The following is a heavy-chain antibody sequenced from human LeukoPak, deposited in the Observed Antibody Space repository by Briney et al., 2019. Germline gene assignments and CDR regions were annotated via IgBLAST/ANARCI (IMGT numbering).Heavy chain of an antibody. CDR2: IYHSGST. V-gene: IGHV4-39*07. D-gene: IGHD3-22*01. J-gene: IGHJ4*02. Sequence: PSETLSLTCTVSGGSISSGGYYWSWVRQPPGKGLEWIGEIYHSGSTNYNPSLKSRVTISVDKSKNQFSLKLSSVTAADTAVYYCARGRSSGCIDYWGQGTLVTVSS. CDR1: GGSISSGGYY. CDR3: ARGRSSGCIDY.